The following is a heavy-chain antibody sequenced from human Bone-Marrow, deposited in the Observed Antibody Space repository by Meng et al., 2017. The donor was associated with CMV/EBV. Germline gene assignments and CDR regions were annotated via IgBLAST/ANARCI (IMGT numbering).Heavy chain of an antibody. J-gene: IGHJ4*02. CDR1: GFTFRNYW. CDR3: AKDQEGDYFDY. V-gene: IGHV3-7*03. CDR2: MKHDGSEK. Sequence: GGSLRLSCAASGFTFRNYWMSWVRQAPGKGLEWVANMKHDGSEKYYVDSVKGRFTISKDNAKNSLYLQMNSLRAEDTAVYYCAKDQEGDYFDYWGQGTLVTVSS.